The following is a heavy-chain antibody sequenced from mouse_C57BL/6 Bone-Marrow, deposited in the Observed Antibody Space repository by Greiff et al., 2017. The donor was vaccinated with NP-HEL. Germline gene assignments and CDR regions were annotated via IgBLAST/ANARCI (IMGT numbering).Heavy chain of an antibody. V-gene: IGHV8-8*01. CDR3: ARMGYYGSSSAWFAY. CDR2: IWWDADK. J-gene: IGHJ3*01. D-gene: IGHD1-1*01. Sequence: ESGPGILQPSQTLSLTCSFSGFSLSTFGMGVGWIRQPSGKGLEWLAHIWWDADKYYNPALKSRLTISKDTSKNQVFLKIANVDTADTATYYCARMGYYGSSSAWFAYWGQGTLVTVSA. CDR1: GFSLSTFGMG.